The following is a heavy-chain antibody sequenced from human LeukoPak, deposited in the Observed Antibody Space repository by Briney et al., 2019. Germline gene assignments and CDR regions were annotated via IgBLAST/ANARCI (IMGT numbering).Heavy chain of an antibody. D-gene: IGHD3-3*01. V-gene: IGHV3-7*01. Sequence: GGSLRLSCAASGFTFSSYWMSWVRQAPGKGLEWVANIKQVGSEKYYVDSVKGRFTISRDNAKNSLYLQMNSLRAEDTAVYYCARDRSYDFWSGYTFDYWGQGTLVTVSS. CDR1: GFTFSSYW. CDR2: IKQVGSEK. CDR3: ARDRSYDFWSGYTFDY. J-gene: IGHJ4*02.